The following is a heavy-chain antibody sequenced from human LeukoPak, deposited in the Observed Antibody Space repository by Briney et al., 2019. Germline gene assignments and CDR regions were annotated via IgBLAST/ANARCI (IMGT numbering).Heavy chain of an antibody. CDR1: GGSISSSSYY. J-gene: IGHJ4*02. CDR2: IYYSGST. D-gene: IGHD3-9*01. CDR3: ARDDYDILTGYRYFDY. Sequence: SETLSLTCTVSGGSISSSSYYWGWIRQPPGKGLEWIGSIYYSGSTYYNPSLKSRVTISLDTSKNQFSLKLSSVTAADTAVYYCARDDYDILTGYRYFDYWGQGTLVTVSS. V-gene: IGHV4-39*07.